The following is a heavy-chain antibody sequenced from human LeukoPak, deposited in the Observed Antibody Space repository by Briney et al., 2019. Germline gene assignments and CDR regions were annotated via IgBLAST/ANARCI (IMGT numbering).Heavy chain of an antibody. CDR2: INQGGRDK. D-gene: IGHD1-14*01. J-gene: IGHJ4*02. CDR3: TRDRSRAEDD. CDR1: GFTFSGHW. Sequence: GGTLRLSCAASGFTFSGHWMSWVRQAPGKGLEWVANINQGGRDKYYVDSVKGRFTISSDNANNLLYLQMNSLRGEDTAVYYCTRDRSRAEDDWGQGTLVTVSS. V-gene: IGHV3-7*01.